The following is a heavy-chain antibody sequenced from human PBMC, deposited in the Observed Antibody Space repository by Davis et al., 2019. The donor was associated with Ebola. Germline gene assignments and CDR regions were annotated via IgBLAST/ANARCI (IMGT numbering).Heavy chain of an antibody. J-gene: IGHJ4*02. D-gene: IGHD3-10*01. CDR3: ARGTLWFGELPSYYFDY. Sequence: MPGGSLRLSCAVYGGSFSGYYWSWIRQPPGKGLEWIGEINHSGSTNYNPSLKSRVTISVDTSKNQFSLKLSSVTAADTAVYYCARGTLWFGELPSYYFDYWGQGTLVTVSS. V-gene: IGHV4-34*01. CDR1: GGSFSGYY. CDR2: INHSGST.